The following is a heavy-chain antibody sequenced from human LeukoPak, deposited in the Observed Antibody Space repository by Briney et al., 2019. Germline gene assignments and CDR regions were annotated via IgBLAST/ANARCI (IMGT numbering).Heavy chain of an antibody. Sequence: GGSLRLSCAASGFTFSSYSMNWVRQAPGKGLEWISYISGSGSVSYYEDSVKGRLTISSDNAKNSLYLQMNSLRDEDTALYYCARDGGFGFLAAFDIWGQGTMVTVSS. J-gene: IGHJ3*02. D-gene: IGHD3-10*01. CDR2: ISGSGSVS. CDR1: GFTFSSYS. V-gene: IGHV3-48*02. CDR3: ARDGGFGFLAAFDI.